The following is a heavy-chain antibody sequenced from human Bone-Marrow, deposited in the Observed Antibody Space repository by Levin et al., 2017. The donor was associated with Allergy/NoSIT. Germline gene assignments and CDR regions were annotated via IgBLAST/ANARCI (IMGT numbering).Heavy chain of an antibody. CDR2: INPNSGGT. D-gene: IGHD3-22*01. Sequence: ASVKVSCKASGYTFTGYYMHWVRQAPGQGLEWMGWINPNSGGTNYAQKFQGRVTMTRDTSISTAYMELSRLRSDDTAVYYCARDGDYYDSSGRRWTYIDYWGQGTLVTVSS. J-gene: IGHJ4*02. CDR3: ARDGDYYDSSGRRWTYIDY. V-gene: IGHV1-2*02. CDR1: GYTFTGYY.